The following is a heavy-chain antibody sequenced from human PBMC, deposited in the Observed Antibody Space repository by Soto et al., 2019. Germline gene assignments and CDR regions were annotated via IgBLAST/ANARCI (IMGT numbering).Heavy chain of an antibody. CDR2: ISYDGSNK. CDR1: GLTISSYA. CDR3: ARDITIFGVVIRYYGMDV. V-gene: IGHV3-30-3*01. Sequence: ILSFEASGLTISSYAMHLVRQAPGKGLEWVAVISYDGSNKYYADSVKGRFTISRDNSKNTLYLQMNRLRAEDTAVYYCARDITIFGVVIRYYGMDVWGQGTKVTVSS. J-gene: IGHJ6*02. D-gene: IGHD3-3*01.